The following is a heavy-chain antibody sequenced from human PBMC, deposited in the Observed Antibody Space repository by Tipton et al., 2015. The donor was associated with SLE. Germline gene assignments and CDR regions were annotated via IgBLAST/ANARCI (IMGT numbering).Heavy chain of an antibody. CDR2: IKGDGSKT. V-gene: IGHV3-7*01. CDR3: LGSGSTSV. D-gene: IGHD3-3*01. Sequence: SLRLSCVTSGFTFSDYWMKWVRQAPGKGLEWVANIKGDGSKTYYVASVKGRFTISRDNAKNSLSLEMNTLRAEDTAVYYCLGSGSTSVWGQGTLVTVSS. J-gene: IGHJ4*02. CDR1: GFTFSDYW.